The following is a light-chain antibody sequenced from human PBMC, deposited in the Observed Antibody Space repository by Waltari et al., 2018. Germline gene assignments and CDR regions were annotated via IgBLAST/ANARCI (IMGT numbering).Light chain of an antibody. CDR2: GAS. CDR3: LQYNDWPPWT. J-gene: IGKJ1*01. V-gene: IGKV3-15*01. CDR1: QSVTSN. Sequence: EIVMTQSPATLSVSPGERATLSCRASQSVTSNLAWYQQKPGQAPRLLIFGASTRATDIPARFSGCGSGTEFTLTISSLQSEDFAVYYCLQYNDWPPWTFGQGTKVEIK.